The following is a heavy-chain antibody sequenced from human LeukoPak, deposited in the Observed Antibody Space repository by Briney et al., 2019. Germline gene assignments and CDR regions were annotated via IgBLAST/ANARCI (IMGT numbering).Heavy chain of an antibody. D-gene: IGHD4-17*01. CDR1: GFTFSSYG. J-gene: IGHJ3*02. CDR3: VRDRAVSPFPPDAFDM. Sequence: PGGSLRLSCAASGFTFSSYGMHWVRQAPGKGLVWVSRINSDGRSTKYADSVKGRFAISRDNAKNTLYLQMNSLRAEDTAVYYCVRDRAVSPFPPDAFDMWGQGTMVTVAS. CDR2: INSDGRST. V-gene: IGHV3-74*01.